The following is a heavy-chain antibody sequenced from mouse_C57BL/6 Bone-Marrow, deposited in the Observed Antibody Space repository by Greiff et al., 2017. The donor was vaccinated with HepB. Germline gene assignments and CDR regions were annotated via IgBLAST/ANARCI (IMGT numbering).Heavy chain of an antibody. J-gene: IGHJ1*03. CDR1: GFTFSDYY. CDR3: ARVPYYGSSYWYFDV. CDR2: INYDGSST. V-gene: IGHV5-16*01. D-gene: IGHD1-1*01. Sequence: EVQLRQSEGGLVQPGSSMKLSCTASGFTFSDYYMAWVRQVPEKGLEWVANINYDGSSTYYLDSLKSRFIISRDNAKNILYLQMSSLKSEDTATYYCARVPYYGSSYWYFDVWGTGTTVTVSS.